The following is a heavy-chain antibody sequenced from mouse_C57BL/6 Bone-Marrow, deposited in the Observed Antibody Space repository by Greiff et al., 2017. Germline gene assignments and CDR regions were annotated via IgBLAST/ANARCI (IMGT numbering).Heavy chain of an antibody. CDR3: ARGLWVY. V-gene: IGHV1-64*01. J-gene: IGHJ2*01. CDR1: GYTFTSYW. CDR2: IHPNSGST. Sequence: QVQLQQPGAELVKPGASVQLSCKASGYTFTSYWMHWVKQRPGQGLEWIGMIHPNSGSTNYNERFKSKATLTVDKSASTAYMQLSSLTSEDSAIYYCARGLWVYWGQGTTLTVSS. D-gene: IGHD1-1*02.